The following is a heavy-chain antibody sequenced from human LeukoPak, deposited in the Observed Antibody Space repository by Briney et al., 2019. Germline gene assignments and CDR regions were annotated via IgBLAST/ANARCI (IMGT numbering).Heavy chain of an antibody. CDR2: IYSSGRS. CDR1: GGSISGYY. J-gene: IGHJ4*02. Sequence: SETLSLTCTVSGGSISGYYWIWVRQPPGKGLEWIGHIYSSGRSDYNPSPRGRVTMSEDTSKNQFSLTLSSVTAADTAVYYCAGDNAATYDYWGQGILVTVSS. V-gene: IGHV4-59*01. D-gene: IGHD1-26*01. CDR3: AGDNAATYDY.